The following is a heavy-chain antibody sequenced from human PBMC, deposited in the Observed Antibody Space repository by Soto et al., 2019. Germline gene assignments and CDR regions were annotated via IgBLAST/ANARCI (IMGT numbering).Heavy chain of an antibody. CDR3: ARPIMDYDILTGYYKFFAFDI. Sequence: QLQLQESGPGLVKPSETLSLTCTVSGGSISSSSYYWGWIRQPPGKGLEWIGSIYYSGSTYYNPSLKSRVTISVDTSKNQFSLKLSYVTAADTAVYYCARPIMDYDILTGYYKFFAFDIWGQGTMVTVSS. V-gene: IGHV4-39*01. CDR2: IYYSGST. CDR1: GGSISSSSYY. D-gene: IGHD3-9*01. J-gene: IGHJ3*02.